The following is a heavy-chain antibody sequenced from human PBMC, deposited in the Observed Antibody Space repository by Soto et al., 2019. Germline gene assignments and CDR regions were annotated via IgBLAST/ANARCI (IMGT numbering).Heavy chain of an antibody. D-gene: IGHD3-3*01. J-gene: IGHJ6*02. CDR1: GGSINSSSYF. V-gene: IGHV4-61*01. CDR2: IYYSGST. Sequence: SETLSLTCSVSGGSINSSSYFWSWIRQPPGKGLEWIGYIYYSGSTNYNPSLKSRVTISVDTSKNQFSLKLSSVTAADTAVYYCARGYRTGGFGVVMGRDYYGMDVWGQGTTVTVS. CDR3: ARGYRTGGFGVVMGRDYYGMDV.